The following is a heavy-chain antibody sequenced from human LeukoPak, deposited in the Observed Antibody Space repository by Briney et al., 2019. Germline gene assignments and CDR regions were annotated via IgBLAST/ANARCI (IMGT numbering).Heavy chain of an antibody. CDR1: GYNFTSYW. Sequence: GESLEISCKGSGYNFTSYWIGWVRQMPGKGLEWMGIIYPGDSDTRYSPSFQGQVTISADKSISTAYLQWNSLKASDTAMYYCARQNSGWNQGIDYWGQGTLVTVSS. V-gene: IGHV5-51*01. J-gene: IGHJ4*02. D-gene: IGHD6-19*01. CDR2: IYPGDSDT. CDR3: ARQNSGWNQGIDY.